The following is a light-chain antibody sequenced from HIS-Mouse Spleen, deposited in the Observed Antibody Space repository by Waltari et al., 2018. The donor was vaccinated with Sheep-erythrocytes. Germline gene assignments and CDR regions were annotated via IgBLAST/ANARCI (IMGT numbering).Light chain of an antibody. CDR2: DAS. Sequence: AIQLTQSPSSLSASVGDRVTITCRASQGISSALAWYQQKPGKAPKLLIYDASSLESGVPSRFSGSGSGTGFTLTISSLQPEDFATYYCQQFNSYLYTFGQGTKLEIK. CDR3: QQFNSYLYT. CDR1: QGISSA. V-gene: IGKV1-13*02. J-gene: IGKJ2*01.